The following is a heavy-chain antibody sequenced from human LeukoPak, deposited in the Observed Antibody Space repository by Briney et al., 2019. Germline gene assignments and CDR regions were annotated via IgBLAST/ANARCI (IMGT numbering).Heavy chain of an antibody. J-gene: IGHJ5*02. CDR3: ARRFRAVAGFNWFDP. CDR2: MNPNSGNT. D-gene: IGHD6-19*01. Sequence: ASVKVSCKASGYTFTSYDINRVRQATGQGLEWMGWMNPNSGNTGYAQKFQGRVTMTRNTSISTAYMELSSLRSEDTAVYYCARRFRAVAGFNWFDPWGQGTLVTVSS. CDR1: GYTFTSYD. V-gene: IGHV1-8*01.